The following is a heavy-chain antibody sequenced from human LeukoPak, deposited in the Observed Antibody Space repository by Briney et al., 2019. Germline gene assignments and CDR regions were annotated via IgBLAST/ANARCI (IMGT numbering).Heavy chain of an antibody. CDR3: ARDHNYAFDN. J-gene: IGHJ4*02. CDR1: GFPFIEYS. D-gene: IGHD1-1*01. Sequence: GGSLRLSCTASGFPFIEYSMNWVRQVPGKGLEWISYIGVDSGNTKYADSVRGRFTISADKAKNSLYLQMNSLRVEDTAVYYCARDHNYAFDNWGQGTLVSVAS. V-gene: IGHV3-48*01. CDR2: IGVDSGNT.